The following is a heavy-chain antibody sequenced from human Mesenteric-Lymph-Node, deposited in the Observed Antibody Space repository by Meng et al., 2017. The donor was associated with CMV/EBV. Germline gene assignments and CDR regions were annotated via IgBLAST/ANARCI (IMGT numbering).Heavy chain of an antibody. J-gene: IGHJ4*02. CDR2: ISWNSGKI. V-gene: IGHV3-9*01. D-gene: IGHD3-3*01. CDR3: VKAGAAYDFWSGPDY. Sequence: SLRLSGAAPGLPFDDYAMHWVRQVPGKGLEWVSGISWNSGKIDYTDSVKGRLTISRDNARNSLYLQMNSLRAEDTAFYYCVKAGAAYDFWSGPDYWGQGTLVTVSS. CDR1: GLPFDDYA.